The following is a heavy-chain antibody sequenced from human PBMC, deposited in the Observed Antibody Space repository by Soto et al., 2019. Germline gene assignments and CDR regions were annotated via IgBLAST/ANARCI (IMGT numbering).Heavy chain of an antibody. CDR3: AKEGEHSSGWANFDY. CDR1: GFTFSSYA. D-gene: IGHD6-19*01. Sequence: EVQLLESGRGLVQPGGFLRLSCAASGFTFSSYAMSWVRQAPGKGLEWVSAISGSGGSTYYADSVKGRFTISRDNSKNTLYLQMNSLRAEDTAVYYCAKEGEHSSGWANFDYWGQGTLVTVSS. CDR2: ISGSGGST. J-gene: IGHJ4*02. V-gene: IGHV3-23*01.